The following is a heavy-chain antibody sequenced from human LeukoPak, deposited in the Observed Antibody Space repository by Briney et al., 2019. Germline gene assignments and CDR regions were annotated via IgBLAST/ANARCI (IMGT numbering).Heavy chain of an antibody. D-gene: IGHD3-10*01. CDR2: IYYSGST. V-gene: IGHV4-59*01. CDR3: ARVQRDYYGAGSYFDY. CDR1: GGSISSYY. Sequence: SETLPLTCTVSGGSISSYYWSWIRQPPGKGLESIGYIYYSGSTNYNPSLKSRVTISVDTSKNQFSLKLSSVTAADTAVYYCARVQRDYYGAGSYFDYCGQGTLVTVSS. J-gene: IGHJ4*02.